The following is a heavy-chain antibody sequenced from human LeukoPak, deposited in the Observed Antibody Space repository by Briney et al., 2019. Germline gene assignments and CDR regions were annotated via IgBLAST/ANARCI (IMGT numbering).Heavy chain of an antibody. J-gene: IGHJ4*02. CDR2: IYYSGST. CDR1: GGSISSFY. D-gene: IGHD3-9*01. V-gene: IGHV4-39*01. Sequence: SETLSLTCTVSGGSISSFYWSWIRQPPGKGLEWIGSIYYSGSTYYNPSLKSRVTISVDTSKNQFSLKLSSVTAADTAVYYCARRGILTGYFDYWGQGTLVTVSS. CDR3: ARRGILTGYFDY.